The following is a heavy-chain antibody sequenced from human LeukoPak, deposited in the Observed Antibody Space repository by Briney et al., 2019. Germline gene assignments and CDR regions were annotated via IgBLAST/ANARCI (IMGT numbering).Heavy chain of an antibody. Sequence: PGGSLRLSCAASGFTFSNYWMSWVRQAPGKGLEWVANIKQDRSEKYYVDSVKGRFTISRDNAKNSLYLQMNSLRAEDTAVYYCARDMLEMATIANFGYWGQGTLVTVSS. D-gene: IGHD5-24*01. CDR2: IKQDRSEK. V-gene: IGHV3-7*01. J-gene: IGHJ4*02. CDR1: GFTFSNYW. CDR3: ARDMLEMATIANFGY.